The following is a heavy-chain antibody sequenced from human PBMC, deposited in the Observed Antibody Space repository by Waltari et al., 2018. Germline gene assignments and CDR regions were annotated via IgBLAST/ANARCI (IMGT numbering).Heavy chain of an antibody. CDR3: ARVFVAAAGSHHDAFDI. Sequence: EVQLVESGGGLVKPGGSLRLSCAASGFTFSSYTMNWVRQAPGKGLEWGSSISGSSSYIYYADSVKGRFTISRDNAKNSLYLQMNSLRAEDTAVYYCARVFVAAAGSHHDAFDIWGQGTMVTVSS. J-gene: IGHJ3*02. CDR1: GFTFSSYT. V-gene: IGHV3-21*03. CDR2: ISGSSSYI. D-gene: IGHD6-13*01.